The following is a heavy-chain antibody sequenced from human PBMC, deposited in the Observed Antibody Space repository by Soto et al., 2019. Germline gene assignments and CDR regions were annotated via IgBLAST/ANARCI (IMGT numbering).Heavy chain of an antibody. CDR2: IRSKAYGGTT. CDR3: TRDQFSGYDIWFDP. CDR1: GFTFGDYA. J-gene: IGHJ5*02. D-gene: IGHD5-12*01. V-gene: IGHV3-49*03. Sequence: GGSLRLSCTASGFTFGDYAMSWFRQAPGKGLEWVGFIRSKAYGGTTEYAASVKGRFTISRDDSKSIAYLQMNSLKTEDTAVYYCTRDQFSGYDIWFDPWGQGTLVTVSS.